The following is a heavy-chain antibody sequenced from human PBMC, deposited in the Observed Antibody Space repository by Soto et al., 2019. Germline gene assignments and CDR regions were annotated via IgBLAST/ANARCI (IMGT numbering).Heavy chain of an antibody. CDR2: IDPTDSYT. V-gene: IGHV5-10-1*01. Sequence: GESLKISCKTSGYSFTTYWISWVRQMPGKGLEWMGRIDPTDSYTNYNPSFQGHVTISADKSISTAYLHWSSLQASDTAIYYCARFRLITDFYGMDVWGQGTAVTV. CDR1: GYSFTTYW. D-gene: IGHD3-16*01. J-gene: IGHJ6*02. CDR3: ARFRLITDFYGMDV.